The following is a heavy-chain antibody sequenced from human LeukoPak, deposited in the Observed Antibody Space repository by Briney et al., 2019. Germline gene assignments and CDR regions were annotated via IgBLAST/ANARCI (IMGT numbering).Heavy chain of an antibody. CDR1: RFTFSSYG. D-gene: IGHD3-3*01. CDR3: AKGTYYDFWNGFPRLDY. CDR2: RSYDGSAK. J-gene: IGHJ4*02. Sequence: PGRSLRLSCAASRFTFSSYGMHWVRQAPGKGLEWVAVRSYDGSAKYYPDSVKGRFTISRDNSKSTLYLQMNSLRAEDTAVYYCAKGTYYDFWNGFPRLDYWGRRTLVTISA. V-gene: IGHV3-30*18.